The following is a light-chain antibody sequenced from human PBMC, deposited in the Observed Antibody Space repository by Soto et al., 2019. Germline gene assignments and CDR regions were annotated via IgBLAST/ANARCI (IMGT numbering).Light chain of an antibody. J-gene: IGLJ1*01. CDR1: SSDVGGYNY. V-gene: IGLV2-14*01. CDR3: SSYTSSSTLV. Sequence: QSALTQPASVSGSPGQSITISCNGTSSDVGGYNYVSWYQQHPGKAPKLMIYDVSNWPSGVSNRFSGSKSGNTASLTISGLQAEDEADYYCSSYTSSSTLVFGTGTKLTVL. CDR2: DVS.